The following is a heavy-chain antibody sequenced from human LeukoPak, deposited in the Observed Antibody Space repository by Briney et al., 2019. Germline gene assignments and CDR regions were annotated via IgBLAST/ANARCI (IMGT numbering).Heavy chain of an antibody. CDR2: ISSSSSYI. D-gene: IGHD6-13*01. CDR3: ASSISSSSDY. J-gene: IGHJ4*02. V-gene: IGHV3-21*01. CDR1: GFTFSSYS. Sequence: GGSLRLSWAAAGFTFSSYSMNWVRQAPGKGLEWVSSISSSSSYIYYADSVKGRFTISRDNAKNSLYLQMNSLRAEDTAVYYCASSISSSSDYWGQGTLVTVSS.